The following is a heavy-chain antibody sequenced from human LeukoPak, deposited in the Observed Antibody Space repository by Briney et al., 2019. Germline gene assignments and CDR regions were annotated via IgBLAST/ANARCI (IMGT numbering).Heavy chain of an antibody. CDR2: IIPIFGTE. CDR3: ARVQFNYYYFDY. CDR1: GGTFSSYA. V-gene: IGHV1-69*05. D-gene: IGHD4-11*01. Sequence: SVKVSCKASGGTFSSYAIGWVRQAPGQGLEWMGGIIPIFGTENYAQKFQGRVTITTDESTSTAYMELSSLRSEDTAVYYCARVQFNYYYFDYWGQGTLVTVSS. J-gene: IGHJ4*02.